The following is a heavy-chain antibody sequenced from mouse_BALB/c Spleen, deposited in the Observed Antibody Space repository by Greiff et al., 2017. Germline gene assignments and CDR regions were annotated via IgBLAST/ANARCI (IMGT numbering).Heavy chain of an antibody. Sequence: EVMLVESGGGLVQPGGSRKLSCAASGFTFSSFGMHWVRQAPEKGLEWVAYISSGSSTIYYADTVKGRFTISRDNPKNTLFLQMTSLRSEDTAMYYCARNWDWYFDVWGAGTTVTVSS. J-gene: IGHJ1*01. CDR2: ISSGSSTI. CDR1: GFTFSSFG. D-gene: IGHD4-1*01. V-gene: IGHV5-17*02. CDR3: ARNWDWYFDV.